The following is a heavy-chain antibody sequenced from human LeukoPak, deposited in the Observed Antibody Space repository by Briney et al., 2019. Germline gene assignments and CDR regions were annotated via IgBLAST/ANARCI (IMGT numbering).Heavy chain of an antibody. V-gene: IGHV1-24*01. CDR1: GYTLTELS. D-gene: IGHD6-19*01. CDR3: AIISRGFYYYYMDI. Sequence: GASVKVSCKVSGYTLTELSMHWVRQAPGKGLEWMGGFDPEDGETIYAQKFQGRVTTTEDTSTDTAYMELSSLRSEDTAVYYCAIISRGFYYYYMDIWGKGTTVTISS. J-gene: IGHJ6*03. CDR2: FDPEDGET.